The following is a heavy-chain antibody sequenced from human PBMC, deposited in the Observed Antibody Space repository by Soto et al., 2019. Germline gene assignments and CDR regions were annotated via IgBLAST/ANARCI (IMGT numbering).Heavy chain of an antibody. J-gene: IGHJ4*02. V-gene: IGHV3-30*18. D-gene: IGHD1-26*01. Sequence: GGSLRLSCAASGFTFSSYGMHWVRQAPGKGLEWVAVISYDGSNKYYADSVKGRFTISRDNSKNTLYLQMNSLRAEDTAVYYCAKDPWEGGATLPFDYWGQGTLVTVSS. CDR1: GFTFSSYG. CDR3: AKDPWEGGATLPFDY. CDR2: ISYDGSNK.